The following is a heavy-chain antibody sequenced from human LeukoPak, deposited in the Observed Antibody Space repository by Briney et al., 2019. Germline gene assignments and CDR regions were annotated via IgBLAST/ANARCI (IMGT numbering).Heavy chain of an antibody. CDR2: INHSGST. J-gene: IGHJ5*02. V-gene: IGHV4-34*01. CDR3: ARGRRAMVREGNWFDP. CDR1: GGSFSGYY. Sequence: SETLSLTCAVYGGSFSGYYWSWIRQPPGKGLECIGEINHSGSTHYNPSLKSRVTISVDTSKNQFSLKLSSVTAADTAVYYCARGRRAMVREGNWFDPWGQGTLVTVSS. D-gene: IGHD3-10*01.